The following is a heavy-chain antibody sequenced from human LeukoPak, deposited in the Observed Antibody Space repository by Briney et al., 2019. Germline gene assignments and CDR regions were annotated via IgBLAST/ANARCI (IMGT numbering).Heavy chain of an antibody. J-gene: IGHJ5*02. CDR2: INSDGSST. CDR1: GFTFSTYW. Sequence: PGGSLRLSCAASGFTFSTYWMHWVRQAPGKWLVWVSRINSDGSSTSYADSVKGRFTISRDNAKSTLYLQMNSLRAEDTAVYYCARALFLGDWFDPWGQGTLVTVSS. CDR3: ARALFLGDWFDP. D-gene: IGHD3-16*01. V-gene: IGHV3-74*01.